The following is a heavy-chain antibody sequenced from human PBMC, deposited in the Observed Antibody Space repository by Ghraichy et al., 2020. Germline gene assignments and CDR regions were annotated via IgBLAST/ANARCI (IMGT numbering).Heavy chain of an antibody. CDR1: GYSFSSYW. CDR2: IYPGDSDT. V-gene: IGHV5-51*01. J-gene: IGHJ4*02. Sequence: GESLNISCKGSGYSFSSYWNGCVRQMPGKGLEWIGIIYPGDSDTRYSPSFQGQVTLSPDKSITTAFLPWSNLKASDTAMYYCSRLPRYNSASAYFDYWGQGTLVTVSS. D-gene: IGHD1-1*01. CDR3: SRLPRYNSASAYFDY.